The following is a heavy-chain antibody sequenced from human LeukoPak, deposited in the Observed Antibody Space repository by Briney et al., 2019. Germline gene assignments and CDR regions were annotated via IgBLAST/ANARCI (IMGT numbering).Heavy chain of an antibody. J-gene: IGHJ4*02. CDR1: GFTFSNAW. Sequence: PGGSLRLSCAASGFTFSNAWMSWVRQAPGKGLEWVGRIKSKTDGGTTDYAAPVKGRFTISRDDSKNTLYLQMNSLKTEDTAVYYCTTDALRPHYYDSSGYPAWGQGTLVTVSS. V-gene: IGHV3-15*01. CDR2: IKSKTDGGTT. D-gene: IGHD3-22*01. CDR3: TTDALRPHYYDSSGYPA.